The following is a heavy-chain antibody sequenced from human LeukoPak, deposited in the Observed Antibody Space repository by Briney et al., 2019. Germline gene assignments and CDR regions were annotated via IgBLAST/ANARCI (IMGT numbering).Heavy chain of an antibody. J-gene: IGHJ4*02. CDR3: ARDFSLSSSWYPGSH. V-gene: IGHV1-46*01. D-gene: IGHD6-13*01. Sequence: ASVKVSCKASGYTFTSYAMHWVRQAPGQGLEWMGIINPSGGSTSYAQKFQGRVTMTRDTSTSTVYMELSSLRSEDTAVYYCARDFSLSSSWYPGSHWGQGTLVTVSS. CDR1: GYTFTSYA. CDR2: INPSGGST.